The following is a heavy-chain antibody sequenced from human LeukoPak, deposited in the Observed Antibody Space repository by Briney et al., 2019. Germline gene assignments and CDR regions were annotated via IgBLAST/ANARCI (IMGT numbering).Heavy chain of an antibody. D-gene: IGHD2-15*01. V-gene: IGHV4-61*02. CDR1: GGSISSGSYY. Sequence: SETLSLTCTVSGGSISSGSYYWSWIRQPAGKGLEWIGRIYTSGSTNYNPSLKSRVTISVDTSKNQFSLKLSSVTAADTAVYYCARGIVVVVGDYWGQGTLVTVSS. CDR2: IYTSGST. CDR3: ARGIVVVVGDY. J-gene: IGHJ4*02.